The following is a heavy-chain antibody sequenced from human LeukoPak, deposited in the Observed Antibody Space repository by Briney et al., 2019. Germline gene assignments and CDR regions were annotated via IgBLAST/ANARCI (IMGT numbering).Heavy chain of an antibody. Sequence: GESLRLSCAASGFRFSTFWMSWVRQAPGKGLDWVANINQNGGVEHYADSVKGRFTISRDNAKNSLYLQMTSLRADDTAVYYCATSDDAAGTSWGQGTLVTVSS. CDR1: GFRFSTFW. CDR3: ATSDDAAGTS. D-gene: IGHD6-25*01. J-gene: IGHJ5*02. V-gene: IGHV3-7*01. CDR2: INQNGGVE.